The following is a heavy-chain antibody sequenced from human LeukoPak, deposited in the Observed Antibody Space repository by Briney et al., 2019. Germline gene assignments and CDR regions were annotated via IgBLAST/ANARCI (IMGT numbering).Heavy chain of an antibody. CDR3: ARDLPVAAADY. Sequence: GGSLRLSCAASGFIFSDFDMDWVRQAPGKGLEWVSFISTRYNVIYYADSVKGRFTASRDDAKNSLYLHMNSLRAEDTAVYYCARDLPVAAADYWGQGTLVTVSS. V-gene: IGHV3-48*01. CDR1: GFIFSDFD. D-gene: IGHD6-13*01. CDR2: ISTRYNVI. J-gene: IGHJ4*02.